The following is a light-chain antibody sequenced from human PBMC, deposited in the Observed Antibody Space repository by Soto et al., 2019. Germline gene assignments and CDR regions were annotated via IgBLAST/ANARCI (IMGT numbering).Light chain of an antibody. Sequence: DIVMTQSPDSLAVSLGERATINCKSSQSVLYSSNNKTYLAWYQQKPGQPPKLLIYWSSTRESGVPDRFSGSGSGTDFPLTLSSLQAEDVAVYYCQQYYSTPRTFGQGTKVEIK. CDR2: WSS. CDR3: QQYYSTPRT. V-gene: IGKV4-1*01. CDR1: QSVLYSSNNKTY. J-gene: IGKJ1*01.